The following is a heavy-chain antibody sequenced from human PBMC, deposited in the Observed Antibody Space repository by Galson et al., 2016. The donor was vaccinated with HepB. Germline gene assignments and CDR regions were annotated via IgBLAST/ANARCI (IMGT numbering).Heavy chain of an antibody. CDR2: AFCSGIT. J-gene: IGHJ4*02. CDR1: GVSISSYY. Sequence: ETLSLSCTVSGVSISSYYWSWFRPPPEKGLEWIGFAFCSGITNYNPSLKSRFTISRDKSKNPFSLKLSSLTAADTAVYYCARGEGYNLYWGQGTLVTVSS. V-gene: IGHV4-59*08. CDR3: ARGEGYNLY. D-gene: IGHD5-24*01.